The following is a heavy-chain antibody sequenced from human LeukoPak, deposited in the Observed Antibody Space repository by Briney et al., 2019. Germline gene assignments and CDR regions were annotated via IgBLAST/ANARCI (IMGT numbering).Heavy chain of an antibody. D-gene: IGHD3-22*01. J-gene: IGHJ6*03. CDR3: ARAFDSSGYFLHYYYYYMDA. V-gene: IGHV3-53*01. CDR2: IYSGGST. Sequence: GGSLRLSCAASGFTVSSNYMSWVRQAPGKGLEWVSVIYSGGSTYYADSVKGRFTISRDNSKNTLYLQMNSLRAEDTAVYYCARAFDSSGYFLHYYYYYMDAWGKGTTVTVSS. CDR1: GFTVSSNY.